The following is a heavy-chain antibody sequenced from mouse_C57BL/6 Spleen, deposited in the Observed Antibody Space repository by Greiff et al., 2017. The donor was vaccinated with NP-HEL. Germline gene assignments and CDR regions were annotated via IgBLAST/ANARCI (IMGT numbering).Heavy chain of an antibody. J-gene: IGHJ1*03. CDR1: GFTFSSYA. Sequence: EVNVVESGGGLVKPGGSLKLSCAASGFTFSSYAMSWVRQTPEKRLEWVATISDGGSYTYYPDNVKGRFTIARDNAKNNLYLQMSHLKSEDTAMYYCARVWDGYFDVWGTGTTVTVSS. CDR2: ISDGGSYT. CDR3: ARVWDGYFDV. D-gene: IGHD4-1*01. V-gene: IGHV5-4*03.